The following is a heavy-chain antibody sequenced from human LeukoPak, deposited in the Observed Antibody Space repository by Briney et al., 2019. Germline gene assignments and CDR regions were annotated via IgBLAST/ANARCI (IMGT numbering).Heavy chain of an antibody. D-gene: IGHD4-11*01. CDR2: IKQDGSEK. V-gene: IGHV3-7*01. CDR3: ARDVSSKVSTLFDY. CDR1: GFTFSSYS. J-gene: IGHJ4*02. Sequence: GGFLRLSCAASGFTFSSYSMNWVRQAPGKGLEWVANIKQDGSEKYNVDSVKGRFTISRDNAKNSLYLQMNSLRAEDTAVYYCARDVSSKVSTLFDYWGQGTLVTVSS.